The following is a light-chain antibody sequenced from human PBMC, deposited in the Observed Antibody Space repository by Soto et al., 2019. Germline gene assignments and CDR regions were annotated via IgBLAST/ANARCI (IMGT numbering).Light chain of an antibody. J-gene: IGKJ1*01. CDR2: KAS. CDR1: QSIINW. CDR3: QHYNSYSEA. V-gene: IGKV1-5*03. Sequence: DSQMTQSPSTLPASVGGRVTITCRASQSIINWLAWYQQKPGKAPKLLIYKASTLKSGVPSRFSGSGSGTEFTLTISSLQPDDFATYYCQHYNSYSEAFGQGTKVDI.